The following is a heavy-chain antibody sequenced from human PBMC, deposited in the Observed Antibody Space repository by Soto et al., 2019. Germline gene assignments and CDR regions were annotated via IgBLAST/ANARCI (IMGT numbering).Heavy chain of an antibody. CDR3: ARWHRDWYYFDY. CDR2: IIPIFGTA. D-gene: IGHD3-9*01. V-gene: IGHV1-69*13. CDR1: GGTFSSYA. J-gene: IGHJ4*02. Sequence: ASVKVSCKASGGTFSSYAISWVRQASGQGLEWMGGIIPIFGTANYAQKFQGRVTITADESTSTAYMELSSLRSEDTAVYYCARWHRDWYYFDYWGQGTLVTVSS.